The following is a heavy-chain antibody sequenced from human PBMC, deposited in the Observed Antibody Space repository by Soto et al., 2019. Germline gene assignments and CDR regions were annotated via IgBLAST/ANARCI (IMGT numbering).Heavy chain of an antibody. CDR2: ISGSGGST. V-gene: IGHV3-23*01. J-gene: IGHJ6*02. CDR3: AKDLSDLMTTVTNYYYYGMDV. D-gene: IGHD4-17*01. CDR1: GFTFSSYA. Sequence: EVQLLESGGGLVQPGGSLRLSCAASGFTFSSYAMSWVRQAPGKGLEWVSAISGSGGSTYYADSVKGRFTISRDNSKNTLYLQMNSLRAEDTAVYYCAKDLSDLMTTVTNYYYYGMDVWGQGTTVTVSS.